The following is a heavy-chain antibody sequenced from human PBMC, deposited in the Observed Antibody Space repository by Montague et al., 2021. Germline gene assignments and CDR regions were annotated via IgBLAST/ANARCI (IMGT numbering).Heavy chain of an antibody. V-gene: IGHV4-39*07. CDR2: IYYSGNS. CDR3: ARVFSSWYVGWFDP. CDR1: GAPITSNIYY. D-gene: IGHD6-13*01. Sequence: SETLSLTCTVPGAPITSNIYYWGWTRQSPGKGLEWIGSIYYSGNSFYQPSLKSRITMAVDTSKNQFSLKLSSVTAADTAIYYCARVFSSWYVGWFDPWGQGTLVTVSS. J-gene: IGHJ5*02.